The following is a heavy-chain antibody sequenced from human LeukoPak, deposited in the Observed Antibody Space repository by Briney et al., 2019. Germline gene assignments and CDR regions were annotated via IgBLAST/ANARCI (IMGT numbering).Heavy chain of an antibody. V-gene: IGHV3-66*02. J-gene: IGHJ4*02. CDR2: LYSGGST. Sequence: GGPLRLSCAASGFTVSIIYMRWLRQAPGKGLEWVSVLYSGGSTYYADSVKGRFTISRDKSKNTLYLQMNSLRAEDTAVYYCARDSVDTAMIDYWGQGTLVTVSS. D-gene: IGHD5-18*01. CDR3: ARDSVDTAMIDY. CDR1: GFTVSIIY.